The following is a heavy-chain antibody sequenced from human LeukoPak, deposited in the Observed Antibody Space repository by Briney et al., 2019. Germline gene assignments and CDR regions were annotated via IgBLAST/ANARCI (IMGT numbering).Heavy chain of an antibody. CDR1: GFTFSSYA. V-gene: IGHV3-7*01. CDR3: AYSSGWYYFDY. CDR2: IKQDGSEK. J-gene: IGHJ4*02. Sequence: PGGSLRLSCAASGFTFSSYAMSWVRQAPGKGLEWVANIKQDGSEKYYVDSVKGRFTISRDNAKNSLYLQMNSLRAEDTAVYYCAYSSGWYYFDYWGQGTLVTVSS. D-gene: IGHD6-19*01.